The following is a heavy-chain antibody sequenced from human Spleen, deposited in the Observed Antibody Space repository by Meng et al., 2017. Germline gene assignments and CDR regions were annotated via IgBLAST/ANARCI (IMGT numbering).Heavy chain of an antibody. J-gene: IGHJ3*02. CDR3: TIYTSGHI. V-gene: IGHV3-73*02. Sequence: VECGGWLGPCGVFLGHFCGVYGGCFRESDIHGVRQASGKGLEWVGHFGTNPKSYAAVYAASVRGRFTISRDDSKNAAYLQLNSLRTEDTAVYYCTIYTSGHIWGQGTMVTVSS. CDR2: FGTNPKSYAA. D-gene: IGHD6-19*01. CDR1: GGCFRESD.